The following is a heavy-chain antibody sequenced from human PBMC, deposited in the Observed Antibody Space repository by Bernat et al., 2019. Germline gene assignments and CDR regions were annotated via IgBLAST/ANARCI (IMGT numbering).Heavy chain of an antibody. CDR2: IYSGGST. Sequence: VQLVESGGGLVKPGGSWGLSWPSLGSPFGDYYMCWIPMAHGKGPEWASVIYSGGSTYYADSVKSRFTISRDNSKNPLYLQMNSLRAEDTAVYYCARDKLYSSGAKGFAFDIWGQGTMVTVSS. J-gene: IGHJ3*02. V-gene: IGHV3-53*01. CDR3: ARDKLYSSGAKGFAFDI. CDR1: GSPFGDYY. D-gene: IGHD6-19*01.